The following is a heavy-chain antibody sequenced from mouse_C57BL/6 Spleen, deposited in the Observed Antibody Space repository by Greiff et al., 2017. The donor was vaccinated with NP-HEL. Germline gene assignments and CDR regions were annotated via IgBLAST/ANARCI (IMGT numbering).Heavy chain of an antibody. D-gene: IGHD2-4*01. Sequence: EVMLVESGGGLVKPGGSLKLSCAASGFTFSDYGMHWVRQAPEKGLEWFAYISSGSSTIYYADTVKGRFTISRDNAKNTLFLQMTSLRSEDTAMYYCARNLIYYDYGDWYFDVWGTGTTVTVSS. J-gene: IGHJ1*03. CDR1: GFTFSDYG. V-gene: IGHV5-17*01. CDR2: ISSGSSTI. CDR3: ARNLIYYDYGDWYFDV.